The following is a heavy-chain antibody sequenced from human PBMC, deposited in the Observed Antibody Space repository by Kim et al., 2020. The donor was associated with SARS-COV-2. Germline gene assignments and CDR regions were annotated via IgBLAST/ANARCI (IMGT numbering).Heavy chain of an antibody. V-gene: IGHV3-9*01. D-gene: IGHD1-1*01. CDR1: GFTFDDYA. Sequence: GGSLILSCAASGFTFDDYAMHWVRQAPGKGLEWVSGISWNSGSIGYADSVKGRFTISRDNAKNSLYLQMNSLRAEDTALYYCAKDGLEQLGSWFDPWGQGTLVTVSS. J-gene: IGHJ5*02. CDR2: ISWNSGSI. CDR3: AKDGLEQLGSWFDP.